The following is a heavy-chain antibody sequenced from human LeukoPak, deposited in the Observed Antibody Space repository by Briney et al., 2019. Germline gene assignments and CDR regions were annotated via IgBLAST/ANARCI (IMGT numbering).Heavy chain of an antibody. V-gene: IGHV1-2*02. Sequence: ASVKVSCKASGYTFTGYYMHWVRQAPGQGLEWMGWINPNSGGTNYAQKFQGRVTMTRNTSISTAYMELSSLRSEDTAVYHCARGGVGITIFGVLYYFDYWGQGTLVTVSS. D-gene: IGHD3-3*01. J-gene: IGHJ4*02. CDR1: GYTFTGYY. CDR2: INPNSGGT. CDR3: ARGGVGITIFGVLYYFDY.